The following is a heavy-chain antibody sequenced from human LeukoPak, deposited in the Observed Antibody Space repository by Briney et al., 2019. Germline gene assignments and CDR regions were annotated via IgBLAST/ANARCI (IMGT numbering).Heavy chain of an antibody. V-gene: IGHV1-18*01. CDR2: ISAYNGNT. CDR1: GYTFTSYG. D-gene: IGHD3-16*01. J-gene: IGHJ4*02. CDR3: ARDPGDHDYVWGVTDY. Sequence: ASVKVSCKASGYTFTSYGISWVRQAPGRGLEWMGWISAYNGNTNYAQKLQDRVTMTTDTSTSTAYMELRSLKSDDTAVYYCARDPGDHDYVWGVTDYWGQGTLVTVSS.